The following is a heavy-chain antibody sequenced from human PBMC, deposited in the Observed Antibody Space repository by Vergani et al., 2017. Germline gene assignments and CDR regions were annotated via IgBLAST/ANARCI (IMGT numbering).Heavy chain of an antibody. CDR2: IYPGDSDT. CDR3: ARGTPGGADRLGYYYYYMDV. CDR1: GYSFTSYW. V-gene: IGHV5-51*01. Sequence: EVQLVQSGAEVKKPGESLKISCKGSGYSFTSYWIGWVRQMPGKGLEWMGIIYPGDSDTTYSPSFQGQVTISADKSISTAYLQWSSLKASDTAMYYCARGTPGGADRLGYYYYYMDVWGKGTTVTVSS. D-gene: IGHD6-6*01. J-gene: IGHJ6*03.